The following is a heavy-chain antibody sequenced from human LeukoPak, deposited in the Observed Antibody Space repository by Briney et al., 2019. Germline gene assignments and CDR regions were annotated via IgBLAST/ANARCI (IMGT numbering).Heavy chain of an antibody. Sequence: PGGSLRLSCAASGFTFSHYGMHWVRQTPGAGLEWVAFIWSDGSDKYYAKSVKGRFTISRDNSKNSLFLQMNSLRAEDTAVYYCAKDAQRGFDYSNSLQNWGQGILVTVSS. V-gene: IGHV3-30*02. D-gene: IGHD4-11*01. CDR3: AKDAQRGFDYSNSLQN. J-gene: IGHJ1*01. CDR2: IWSDGSDK. CDR1: GFTFSHYG.